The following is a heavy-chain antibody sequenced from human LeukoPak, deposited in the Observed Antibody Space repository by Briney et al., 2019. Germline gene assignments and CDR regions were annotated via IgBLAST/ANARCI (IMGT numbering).Heavy chain of an antibody. CDR1: GFSFSSHA. CDR2: IWYDGSNK. V-gene: IGHV3-33*08. Sequence: GRSLRLSCAAFGFSFSSHAMHWVRQAPGKGLEWVAVIWYDGSNKYYADSVMGRFTISRDNSENTLYLQMNSLRAEDTAVYYCARDLGYCSGGSCYGFDYRGQGTLVTASS. CDR3: ARDLGYCSGGSCYGFDY. J-gene: IGHJ4*02. D-gene: IGHD2-15*01.